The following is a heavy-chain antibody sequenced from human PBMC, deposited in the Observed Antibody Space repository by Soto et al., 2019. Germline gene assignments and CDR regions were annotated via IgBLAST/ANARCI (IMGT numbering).Heavy chain of an antibody. Sequence: QVQLQESGPGLVKPSGTLSLTCAVSGDSIISSNWWSWVRQSPGKGLEWIGEIYHSGTTNYNPSLKSRVTISVDKSNNQFSLKLSSVTAADTAVYYCARMGTSHLFDYWGQGTLVTVSS. J-gene: IGHJ4*02. V-gene: IGHV4-4*02. D-gene: IGHD7-27*01. CDR3: ARMGTSHLFDY. CDR1: GDSIISSNW. CDR2: IYHSGTT.